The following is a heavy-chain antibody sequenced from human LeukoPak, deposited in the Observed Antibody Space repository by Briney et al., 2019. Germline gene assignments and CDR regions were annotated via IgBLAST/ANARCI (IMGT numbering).Heavy chain of an antibody. CDR2: IYSGGST. CDR1: GFTVSSNY. CDR3: ARDRIAAVNWFDP. J-gene: IGHJ5*02. V-gene: IGHV3-66*01. Sequence: GGSLRLSCAASGFTVSSNYMSWVRQAPGKGLEWVSVIYSGGSTYYADSVKGRFTISRDNSKNTLYLQMNSLRAEDTAVYYCARDRIAAVNWFDPWGQGTLVTVSS. D-gene: IGHD6-13*01.